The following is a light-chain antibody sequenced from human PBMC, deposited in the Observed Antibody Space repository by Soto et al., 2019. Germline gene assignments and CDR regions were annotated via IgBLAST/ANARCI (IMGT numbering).Light chain of an antibody. V-gene: IGKV3-20*01. Sequence: EIVLTQSPGTLSLSTGERCTLSCRAIQTVSSSYRAGYQQKPGQSPRLLIYGASTRSTGIPGRVSVSASGTDFPLTISRLAHAHFAVYYCQQYGLSAMYTVGEGTNLEIK. CDR3: QQYGLSAMYT. J-gene: IGKJ2*01. CDR1: QTVSSSY. CDR2: GAS.